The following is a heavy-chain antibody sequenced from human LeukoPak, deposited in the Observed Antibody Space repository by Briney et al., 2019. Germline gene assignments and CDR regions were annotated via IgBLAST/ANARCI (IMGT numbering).Heavy chain of an antibody. D-gene: IGHD5-18*01. J-gene: IGHJ6*02. CDR1: GGSISSYY. Sequence: SETLSLTCTVSGGSISSYYWSWIRQPPGKGLEWIGYIYYSGSTNYNPSLKSRVTISVDTSKNQFSLKLSSVTAADTAVYYCARDRSAIPWIQLWPPRSVYYYGMDVWGQGTTVTVSS. V-gene: IGHV4-59*01. CDR3: ARDRSAIPWIQLWPPRSVYYYGMDV. CDR2: IYYSGST.